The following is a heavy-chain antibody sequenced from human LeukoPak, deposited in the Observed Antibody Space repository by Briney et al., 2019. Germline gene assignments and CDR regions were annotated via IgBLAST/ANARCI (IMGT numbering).Heavy chain of an antibody. V-gene: IGHV4-59*08. CDR3: ARSEWELLAFDY. CDR2: IYYSGST. J-gene: IGHJ4*02. D-gene: IGHD1-26*01. CDR1: GGSISSYY. Sequence: KPSETLSLTCTVSGGSISSYYWSWIRQPPGKGLEWIGYIYYSGSTNYNPSLKSRVTISVDTSKNQFSLKLSSVTAADTAVYYCARSEWELLAFDYWGQGTLVTVSS.